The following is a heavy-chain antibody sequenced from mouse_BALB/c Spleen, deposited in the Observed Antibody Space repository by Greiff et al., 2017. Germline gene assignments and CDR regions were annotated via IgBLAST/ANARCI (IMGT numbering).Heavy chain of an antibody. Sequence: LQQPGSELVRPGASVKLSCKASGYTFTSYWMHWVKQRPGQGLEWIGNIYPGSGSTNYDEKFKSKATLTVDTSSSTAYMQLSSLTSEDSAVYYCTRGGLGGYFDCWGQGTTLTVSS. CDR3: TRGGLGGYFDC. V-gene: IGHV1S22*01. D-gene: IGHD2-4*01. CDR2: IYPGSGST. CDR1: GYTFTSYW. J-gene: IGHJ2*01.